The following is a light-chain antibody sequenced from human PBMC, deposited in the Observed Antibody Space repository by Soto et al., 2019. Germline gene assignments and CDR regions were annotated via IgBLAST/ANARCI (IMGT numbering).Light chain of an antibody. CDR2: EVS. J-gene: IGLJ2*01. CDR3: SSYTRNSTLV. V-gene: IGLV2-14*01. CDR1: SSDVGGYNY. Sequence: QPALTQPASVSGSPGQSITISCTGTSSDVGGYNYVSWYQQHPGKAPKFMIYEVSNRPSGVSNRFSGSKSGNTASLTISGLQAEDEADYYCSSYTRNSTLVFGGGTKLTVL.